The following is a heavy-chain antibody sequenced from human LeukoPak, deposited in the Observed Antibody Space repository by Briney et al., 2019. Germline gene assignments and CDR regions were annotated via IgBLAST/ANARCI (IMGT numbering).Heavy chain of an antibody. J-gene: IGHJ4*02. CDR2: VSGRDTST. V-gene: IGHV3-23*01. D-gene: IGHD3-9*01. CDR1: GFTFSNYS. Sequence: GGSLRLSCAASGFTFSNYSMSWVRQPPGKGLEWVSAVSGRDTSTYYPDSVKGRFTISRDNSKNTLYLQMNSLSAEDTAIYYCAKWGDYDVLTGYYDSDYWGQGTLVTVSS. CDR3: AKWGDYDVLTGYYDSDY.